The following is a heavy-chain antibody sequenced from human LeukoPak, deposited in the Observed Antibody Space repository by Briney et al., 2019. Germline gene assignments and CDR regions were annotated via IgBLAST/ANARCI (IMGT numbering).Heavy chain of an antibody. CDR2: INPNSGGT. CDR3: ARGHDSSGYPDADY. CDR1: GYTFTGYY. J-gene: IGHJ4*02. Sequence: ASVKVSCKASGYTFTGYYMHWVRQAPGQGLEWMGWINPNSGGTNYAQKYQGRVTMTRDTSISTAYMELSRLRSDDTAVYYCARGHDSSGYPDADYWGQGTLVTVSS. V-gene: IGHV1-2*02. D-gene: IGHD3-22*01.